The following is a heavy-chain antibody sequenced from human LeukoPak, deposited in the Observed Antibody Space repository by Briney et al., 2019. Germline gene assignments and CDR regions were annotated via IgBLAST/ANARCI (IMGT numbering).Heavy chain of an antibody. D-gene: IGHD1-26*01. V-gene: IGHV3-74*01. CDR3: ARDRVGATDYFDY. CDR1: GFNFKNYW. CDR2: IINDGSST. J-gene: IGHJ4*02. Sequence: GGSLRLSCAASGFNFKNYWMHWVRQAPGKGLEWVSRIINDGSSTTYADSVKGRFTISRDNAKDTLYLQMNSPRVEDTAVYYCARDRVGATDYFDYWGQGTLVTVSS.